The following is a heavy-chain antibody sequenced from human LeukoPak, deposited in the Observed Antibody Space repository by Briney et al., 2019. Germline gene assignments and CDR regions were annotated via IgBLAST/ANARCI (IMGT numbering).Heavy chain of an antibody. CDR2: ITPSGST. D-gene: IGHD3-22*01. CDR3: ASSFYYDSRDY. Sequence: SETLSLTCVVYGGSFSGYFWSWIRQPPGKGLEWIGEITPSGSTNYNPSLKSRVSISIDTSKKKLSLRLTSVTAADSAVYYCASSFYYDSRDYWGQGALVTVSS. V-gene: IGHV4-34*01. CDR1: GGSFSGYF. J-gene: IGHJ4*02.